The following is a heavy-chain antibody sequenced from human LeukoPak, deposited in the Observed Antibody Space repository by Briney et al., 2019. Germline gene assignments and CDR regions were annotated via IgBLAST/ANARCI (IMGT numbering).Heavy chain of an antibody. Sequence: ASVTVSCKASGGTFSIYAISWVRQAPGQGLEWMGGIIPIFGTANYAQKFQGRVTITADESTSTAYMELSSLRSEDTAVYYCARVGSIAARPGYYYYYGMDVWGQGTTVTVSS. J-gene: IGHJ6*02. D-gene: IGHD6-6*01. V-gene: IGHV1-69*13. CDR2: IIPIFGTA. CDR3: ARVGSIAARPGYYYYYGMDV. CDR1: GGTFSIYA.